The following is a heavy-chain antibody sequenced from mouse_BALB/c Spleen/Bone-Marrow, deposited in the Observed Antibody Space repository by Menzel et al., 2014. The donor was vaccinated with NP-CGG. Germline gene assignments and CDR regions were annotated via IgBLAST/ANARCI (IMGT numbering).Heavy chain of an antibody. D-gene: IGHD2-1*01. V-gene: IGHV1S22*01. CDR3: TTYGNYEAWFAY. Sequence: LQQPGSELVRPGASVKLSCKASGYTFTSYWMHWVKQRPGQGLEWIGNIYPGSGNTNYDEKFKSEATLTVDTSSNTAYMQLSSLTSEDSTVYYCTTYGNYEAWFAYWGQGTLVTVS. CDR2: IYPGSGNT. J-gene: IGHJ3*01. CDR1: GYTFTSYW.